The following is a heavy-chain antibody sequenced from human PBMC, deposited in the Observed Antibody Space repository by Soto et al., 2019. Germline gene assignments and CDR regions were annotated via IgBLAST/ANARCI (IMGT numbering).Heavy chain of an antibody. CDR3: ARDILPGYCSGGSCYSGPFDI. CDR1: GGSFSGYY. D-gene: IGHD2-15*01. CDR2: INHSGST. Sequence: SETLSLTCAVYGGSFSGYYWSWIRQPPGKGLEWIGEINHSGSTNYNPSLKSRVTISVDTSKNQFSLKLSSVTAADTAVYYCARDILPGYCSGGSCYSGPFDIWGQGTMVTVSS. V-gene: IGHV4-34*01. J-gene: IGHJ3*02.